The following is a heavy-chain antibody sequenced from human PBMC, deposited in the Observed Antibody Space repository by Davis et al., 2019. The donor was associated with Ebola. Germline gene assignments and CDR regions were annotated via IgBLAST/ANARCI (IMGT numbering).Heavy chain of an antibody. CDR2: IIPIFGTA. V-gene: IGHV1-69*13. Sequence: SVKVSCKASGYTFTGYYMHWVRQAPGQGLEWMGGIIPIFGTANYAQKFQGRVTITADESTSTAYMELSSLRSEDTAVYYCAREGCSSTSCYPYYYYMDVWGKGTTVTVSS. J-gene: IGHJ6*03. CDR3: AREGCSSTSCYPYYYYMDV. D-gene: IGHD2-2*01. CDR1: GYTFTGYY.